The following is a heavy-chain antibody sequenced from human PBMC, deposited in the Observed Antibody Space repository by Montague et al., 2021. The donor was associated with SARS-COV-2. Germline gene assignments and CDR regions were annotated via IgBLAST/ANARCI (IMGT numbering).Heavy chain of an antibody. J-gene: IGHJ5*02. Sequence: SETLSLTCTVSGGSITSYYWSWIRQPPGMGLEWIGHIYYTGSTNYNPSLKSRGTISVDKSKNQFSLRLSSVTAADTAVYYCARSGFYDLLTGYSFGSIAPWGQGTLVTVSS. V-gene: IGHV4-59*01. CDR2: IYYTGST. D-gene: IGHD3-9*01. CDR1: GGSITSYY. CDR3: ARSGFYDLLTGYSFGSIAP.